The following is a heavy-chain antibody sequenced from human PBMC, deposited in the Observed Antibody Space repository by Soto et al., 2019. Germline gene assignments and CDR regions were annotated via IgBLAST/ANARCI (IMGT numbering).Heavy chain of an antibody. J-gene: IGHJ6*02. D-gene: IGHD6-13*01. V-gene: IGHV3-33*01. CDR3: ARDRKQQLIHYYYGMDV. CDR1: GFTFSSYG. CDR2: IWYDGSNK. Sequence: QVQLVESGGGVVQPGRSLRLSCAASGFTFSSYGMHWVRQAPGKGLEWVAVIWYDGSNKNYADSVKGRFTISRDNSKNTLYLQMNSLRAEDTAVYYCARDRKQQLIHYYYGMDVWGQGTTVTVSS.